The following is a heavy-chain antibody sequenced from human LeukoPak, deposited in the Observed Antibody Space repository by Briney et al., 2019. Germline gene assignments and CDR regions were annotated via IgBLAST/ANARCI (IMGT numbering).Heavy chain of an antibody. D-gene: IGHD3-22*01. J-gene: IGHJ3*02. Sequence: GGSLRLSCAASGLTFSSYWMSWVRQAPGKGLEWVANIKQDGSEKYYVDSVKGRFTISRDNAKNSLYLQMNSLRAEDTAVYYCARGINYYDSSGAIPFDAFDIWGQGTMVTVSS. V-gene: IGHV3-7*01. CDR1: GLTFSSYW. CDR3: ARGINYYDSSGAIPFDAFDI. CDR2: IKQDGSEK.